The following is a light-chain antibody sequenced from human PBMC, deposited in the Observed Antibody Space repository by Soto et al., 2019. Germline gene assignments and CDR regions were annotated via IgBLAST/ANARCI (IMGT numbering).Light chain of an antibody. J-gene: IGKJ5*01. V-gene: IGKV1-39*01. CDR1: QTISRN. CDR2: AAS. CDR3: QQSDSIPIT. Sequence: DIRMTQSPSSLSASVGDRVTISCRASQTISRNLNWYQQKPGKAPKLLIYAASNLQSGVPSSFSGSGSGTDFTLAISSLQPEDFATYYCQQSDSIPITFGQGTRLEIK.